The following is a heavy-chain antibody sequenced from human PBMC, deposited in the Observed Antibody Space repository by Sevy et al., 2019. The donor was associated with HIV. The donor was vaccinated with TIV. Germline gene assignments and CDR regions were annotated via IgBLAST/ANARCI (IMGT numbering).Heavy chain of an antibody. CDR3: ARDNTYYYDSSGRRDWFDP. CDR1: GGSISSYY. D-gene: IGHD3-22*01. Sequence: SGTLSLTCTVSGGSISSYYWSWIRQPPGKGLEWIGYIYYSGSTNYNPSLKSRVTISVDTSKNQFSLKLSSVTAADTAVYYCARDNTYYYDSSGRRDWFDPWGQGTLVTVSS. CDR2: IYYSGST. V-gene: IGHV4-59*01. J-gene: IGHJ5*02.